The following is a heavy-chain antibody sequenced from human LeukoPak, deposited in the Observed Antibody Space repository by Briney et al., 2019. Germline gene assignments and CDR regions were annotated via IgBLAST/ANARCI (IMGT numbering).Heavy chain of an antibody. CDR2: INPNSGGT. CDR1: GYTFTGYY. V-gene: IGHV1-2*02. J-gene: IGHJ3*02. CDR3: ARRGGNSGWNAFDI. D-gene: IGHD4-23*01. Sequence: ASVKVSCKASGYTFTGYYMHWVRQAPGHGLEWMGWINPNSGGTNYAQKFQGRVTMTRDTSISTAYMELSRLRSDDTAVYYCARRGGNSGWNAFDIWGQGTMVTVSS.